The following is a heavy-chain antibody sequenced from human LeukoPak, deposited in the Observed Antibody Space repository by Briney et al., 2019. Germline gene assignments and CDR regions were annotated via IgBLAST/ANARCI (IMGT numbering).Heavy chain of an antibody. CDR1: GGSITIYY. Sequence: SETLSLTCTVSGGSITIYYWSWIRQPPGKGLEWIGEINHSGSTNYNPSLKSRVTISVDTSKNQFSLKLSSVTAADTAVYYCARENPHFDAFDIWGQGTMVTVSS. CDR3: ARENPHFDAFDI. V-gene: IGHV4-34*01. CDR2: INHSGST. J-gene: IGHJ3*02. D-gene: IGHD2/OR15-2a*01.